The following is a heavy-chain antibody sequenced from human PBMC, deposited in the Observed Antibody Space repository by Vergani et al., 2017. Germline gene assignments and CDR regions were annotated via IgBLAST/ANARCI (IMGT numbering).Heavy chain of an antibody. CDR2: IYYSGST. Sequence: QVQLQESGPGLVKPSQTLSLTCTVSGGSISSGGYYWSWIRQHPGKGLEWIGYIYYSGSTYYNPSLKSRVTISVDTSKNQFSLELSSVNAADTAVYYCARGSFREYYFDYWGQGTLVTVSS. J-gene: IGHJ4*02. CDR1: GGSISSGGYY. V-gene: IGHV4-31*03. D-gene: IGHD1-26*01. CDR3: ARGSFREYYFDY.